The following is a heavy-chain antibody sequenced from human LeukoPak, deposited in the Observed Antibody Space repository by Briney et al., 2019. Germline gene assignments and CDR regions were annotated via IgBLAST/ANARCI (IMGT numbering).Heavy chain of an antibody. D-gene: IGHD3-10*01. J-gene: IGHJ4*02. CDR3: AKHQGEMVRGVIDY. Sequence: GGSLRLSCVASEFTVSNYAMSWVRQAPGKGLEWVSATGATGANKYYADTVKGRFTISRDNSKNTLYLQMISLRTEDTAIYYCAKHQGEMVRGVIDYWGQGTLVTVSS. CDR1: EFTVSNYA. CDR2: TGATGANK. V-gene: IGHV3-23*01.